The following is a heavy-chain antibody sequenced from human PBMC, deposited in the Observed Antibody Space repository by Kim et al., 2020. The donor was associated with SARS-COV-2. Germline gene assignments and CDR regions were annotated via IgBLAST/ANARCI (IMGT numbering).Heavy chain of an antibody. V-gene: IGHV3-33*05. CDR3: ARGFDILTPEDY. CDR1: GFTFSSYG. D-gene: IGHD3-9*01. CDR2: ISYDGSNK. Sequence: GGSLRLSCAASGFTFSSYGMHWVRQAPGKGLEWVAVISYDGSNKYYADSVKGRFTISRDNSKNTLYLQMNSLRAEDTAVYYCARGFDILTPEDYWGQGTLVTVSS. J-gene: IGHJ4*02.